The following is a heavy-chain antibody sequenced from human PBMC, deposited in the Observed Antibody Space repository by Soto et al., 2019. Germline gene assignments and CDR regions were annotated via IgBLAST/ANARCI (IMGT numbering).Heavy chain of an antibody. CDR2: IFYTGTT. J-gene: IGHJ4*02. CDR1: GASISSGAYY. CDR3: ARTRGVVAYFDY. D-gene: IGHD3-3*01. Sequence: KASETLSLTCTFSGASISSGAYYWSWIRQSPGKGLEWIGYIFYTGTTYYNPSLQSRVTISVDTSKNQFSLKLHSVTVADTAVYYCARTRGVVAYFDYWGQGTLVTVSS. V-gene: IGHV4-31*03.